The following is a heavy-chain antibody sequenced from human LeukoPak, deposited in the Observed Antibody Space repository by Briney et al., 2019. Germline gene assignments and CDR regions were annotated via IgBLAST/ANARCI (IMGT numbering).Heavy chain of an antibody. CDR3: ARQGELAIDY. J-gene: IGHJ4*02. D-gene: IGHD1-26*01. Sequence: PSETLSLTCSVPGGSITNYYWSWIRQSPGKGLEWIGFIYNTGRTNYNPSLQSRVTMSIDTSKSQFSLKLRSVAAADTAVYYCARQGELAIDYWGQGTLVTVSS. V-gene: IGHV4-59*08. CDR1: GGSITNYY. CDR2: IYNTGRT.